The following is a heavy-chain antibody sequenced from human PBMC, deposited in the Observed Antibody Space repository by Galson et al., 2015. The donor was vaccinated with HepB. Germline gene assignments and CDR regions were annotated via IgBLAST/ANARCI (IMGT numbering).Heavy chain of an antibody. Sequence: SVKVSCKVSGYTLTELSMHWVRQAPGKGLEWMGGFDPEDGETIYAQKFQGRVTMTEDTSTDTAYMELSSLRSEDTAVYYCATDLVGSSGWYAPPFFDYWGQGTLVTVSS. CDR2: FDPEDGET. D-gene: IGHD6-19*01. CDR3: ATDLVGSSGWYAPPFFDY. V-gene: IGHV1-24*01. J-gene: IGHJ4*02. CDR1: GYTLTELS.